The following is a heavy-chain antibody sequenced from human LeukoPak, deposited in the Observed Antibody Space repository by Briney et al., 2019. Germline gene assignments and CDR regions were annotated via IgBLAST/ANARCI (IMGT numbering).Heavy chain of an antibody. Sequence: GGSLRLSCAAYGFTFSDYYMSWIRQAPGKGLEWVSYISSSGSTIYYADSVKGRFTISRDNAKNSLYLQMNSLRAEDTAVYYCAKDTLNHKTEKKRITIFGVADYWGQGTLVTVSS. J-gene: IGHJ4*02. CDR3: AKDTLNHKTEKKRITIFGVADY. D-gene: IGHD3-3*01. V-gene: IGHV3-11*04. CDR1: GFTFSDYY. CDR2: ISSSGSTI.